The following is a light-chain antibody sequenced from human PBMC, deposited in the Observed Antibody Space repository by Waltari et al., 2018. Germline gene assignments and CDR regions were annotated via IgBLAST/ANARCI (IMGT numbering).Light chain of an antibody. CDR1: QTISSTY. CDR3: QLYGSSPLFT. Sequence: DIVLTQSPDTLSLSPGETATLSCRASQTISSTYLAWSQQKPGQAPRLLIHSASRRSTAIPDRFSGIESGTDFTLTVSRLEPDDFAVYYCQLYGSSPLFTFGPGTKVEIK. V-gene: IGKV3-20*01. CDR2: SAS. J-gene: IGKJ3*01.